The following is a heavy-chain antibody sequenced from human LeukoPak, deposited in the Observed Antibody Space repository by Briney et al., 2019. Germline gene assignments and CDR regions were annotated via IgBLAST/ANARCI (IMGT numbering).Heavy chain of an antibody. V-gene: IGHV3-66*01. CDR1: GFTVSSNY. CDR3: ASPGIAAAGPFYYYVMDV. J-gene: IGHJ6*02. CDR2: IYSSGST. D-gene: IGHD6-13*01. Sequence: GGALRLSCAASGFTVSSNYMSWVRQARGKGLEWVSVIYSSGSTYYADSVKGRFPISRDNSKNTLYLQMNSLRAEDTAVYYCASPGIAAAGPFYYYVMDVWGQGTTVTVSS.